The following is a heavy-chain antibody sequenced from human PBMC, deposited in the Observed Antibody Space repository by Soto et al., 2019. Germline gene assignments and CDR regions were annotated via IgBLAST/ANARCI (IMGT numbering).Heavy chain of an antibody. D-gene: IGHD6-13*01. V-gene: IGHV3-30*18. CDR1: GFSFSSYG. J-gene: IGHJ4*02. Sequence: QRHLVESGGGVVPPGRSLRLSCAASGFSFSSYGMHWIRQAPGKGLEWVAVISHDGAFKDYADSVKGRFTISRDNSENTLFLEMNSLGPSDTAVYYCAKDYGPKAPYPYSNTHTDFWGQGTRVTVSS. CDR3: AKDYGPKAPYPYSNTHTDF. CDR2: ISHDGAFK.